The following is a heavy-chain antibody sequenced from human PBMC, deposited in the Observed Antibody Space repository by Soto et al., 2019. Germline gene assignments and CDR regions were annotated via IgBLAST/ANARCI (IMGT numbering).Heavy chain of an antibody. J-gene: IGHJ4*02. CDR1: GFTFDNYE. CDR2: ISSVGSTI. D-gene: IGHD5-12*01. V-gene: IGHV3-48*03. CDR3: AKEATNINNFHY. Sequence: EVQLVESGGGLVQPGGSLRLSCAASGFTFDNYEMNWVRQAPGKELEWVSYISSVGSTIYYADSVKGRFTISRDNAKNSLFLQMNSLRAEDTAVYYCAKEATNINNFHYWGQGTLVTVSS.